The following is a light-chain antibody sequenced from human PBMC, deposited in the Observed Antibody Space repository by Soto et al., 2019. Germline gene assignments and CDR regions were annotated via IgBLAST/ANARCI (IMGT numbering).Light chain of an antibody. CDR1: QSVSSAY. CDR3: QQYGSPPIT. CDR2: GTS. V-gene: IGKV3-20*01. Sequence: EVALTRAPRTLYLSPWARATLSGLASQSVSSAYLAGYQQQPGQAPRLLMSGTSNRATGTPDRFSGSGSGTDFTLTISRLEPEDFAVYYCQQYGSPPITFGQGTRLEI. J-gene: IGKJ5*01.